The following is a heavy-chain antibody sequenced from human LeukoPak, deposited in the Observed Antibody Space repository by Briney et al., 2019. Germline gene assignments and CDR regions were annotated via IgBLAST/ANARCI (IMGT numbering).Heavy chain of an antibody. CDR1: GYTFSNYG. J-gene: IGHJ4*02. D-gene: IGHD2-2*01. CDR3: ARVTYLRPYQLDY. Sequence: ASVKVSCKASGYTFSNYGINWVRQAPGQGLEWMGWISLDSGNTGYAQRVQGRVTLTTDTSTSTAYMELRSLRSDDTAVYFCARVTYLRPYQLDYWGQGTLVSISS. V-gene: IGHV1-18*01. CDR2: ISLDSGNT.